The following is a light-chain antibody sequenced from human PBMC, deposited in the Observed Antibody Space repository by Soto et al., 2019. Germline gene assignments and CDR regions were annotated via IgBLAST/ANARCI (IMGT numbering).Light chain of an antibody. CDR3: TSYTNSTTYF. J-gene: IGLJ1*01. V-gene: IGLV2-14*03. CDR2: NVS. Sequence: QSVLTQPASVSGSPGQSITISCTGTTSDFNYYNSVSWYQHHPGQAPKLMIYNVSNRPSGVSYRFSGSKSGNTASLTISGLQAEDEADYYCTSYTNSTTYFFGTGTKVTVL. CDR1: TSDFNYYNS.